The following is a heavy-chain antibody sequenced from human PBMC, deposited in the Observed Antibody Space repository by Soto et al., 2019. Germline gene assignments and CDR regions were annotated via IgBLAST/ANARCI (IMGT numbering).Heavy chain of an antibody. Sequence: QLQLQESGPGLVKPSETLSLTCTVSGGSISSSSYYWGWIRQPPGKGLEWIGSSYYSGSTYYNPPLKGRVTISLDTSKNQFSLKLSSVTAADTAVYYCARRSSGTVTTFDYWGQGTLVTVSS. CDR3: ARRSSGTVTTFDY. CDR2: SYYSGST. V-gene: IGHV4-39*01. CDR1: GGSISSSSYY. D-gene: IGHD4-17*01. J-gene: IGHJ4*02.